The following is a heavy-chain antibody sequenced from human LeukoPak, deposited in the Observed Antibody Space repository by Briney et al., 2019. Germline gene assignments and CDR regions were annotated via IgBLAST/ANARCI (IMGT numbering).Heavy chain of an antibody. D-gene: IGHD2-15*01. CDR3: AKDIVVGY. J-gene: IGHJ4*02. CDR2: ISGSGGST. CDR1: GFTFSSCV. V-gene: IGHV3-23*01. Sequence: GGSLRLSCVASGFTFSSCVMHWVRQAPGKGLEWVSAISGSGGSTYYADSVKGRFTISRDNSKNTLYLQMNSLRAEDTAVYYCAKDIVVGYWGQGTLVTVSS.